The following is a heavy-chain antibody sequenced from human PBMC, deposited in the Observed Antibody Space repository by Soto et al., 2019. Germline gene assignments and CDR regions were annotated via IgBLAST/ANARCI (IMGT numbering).Heavy chain of an antibody. CDR3: ARGLYYYDSSGYASFGY. CDR2: INHSGST. V-gene: IGHV4-34*01. D-gene: IGHD3-22*01. J-gene: IGHJ4*02. CDR1: VGCFSVYY. Sequence: LYLTCAVYVGCFSVYYVCCIRQPPLKGLEWIGEINHSGSTNYNPSLKSRVTISVDTSKNQFSLKLSSVTAADTAVYYCARGLYYYDSSGYASFGYWGQGTLVTVSS.